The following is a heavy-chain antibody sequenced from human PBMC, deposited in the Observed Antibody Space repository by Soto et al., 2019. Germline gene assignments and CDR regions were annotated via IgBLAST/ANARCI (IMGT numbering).Heavy chain of an antibody. J-gene: IGHJ4*02. Sequence: SETLSLTCTVSSDSSSFTNSYWGWIRQPPGKGLQWIGSSSYNGGTFYNPSLKGRVVISFDTSKKQSSLQVTSVTAADTAVYFCARHRIEVVWRGFDFWGQGSPVTVSS. V-gene: IGHV4-39*01. CDR2: SSYNGGT. D-gene: IGHD3-10*01. CDR1: SDSSSFTNSY. CDR3: ARHRIEVVWRGFDF.